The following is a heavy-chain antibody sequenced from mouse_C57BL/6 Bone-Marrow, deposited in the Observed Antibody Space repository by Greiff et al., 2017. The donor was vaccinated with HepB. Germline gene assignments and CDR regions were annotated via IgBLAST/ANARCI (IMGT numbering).Heavy chain of an antibody. CDR1: GYTFTDYY. V-gene: IGHV1-19*01. CDR3: ARRTAQATPAWFAY. CDR2: INPYNGGT. J-gene: IGHJ3*01. Sequence: VQLQQSGPVLVKPGASVKMSCKASGYTFTDYYMNWVKQSHGKSLEWIGVINPYNGGTSYNQKFKGKATLTVDKSSSTAYMELNSLTSEDSAVYYCARRTAQATPAWFAYWGQGTLVTVSA. D-gene: IGHD3-2*02.